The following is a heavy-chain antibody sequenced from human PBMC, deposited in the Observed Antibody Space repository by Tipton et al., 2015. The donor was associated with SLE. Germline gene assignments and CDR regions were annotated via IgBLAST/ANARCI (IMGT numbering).Heavy chain of an antibody. D-gene: IGHD3-22*01. CDR1: GFTFSSYA. V-gene: IGHV3-23*01. CDR2: ISGSGGST. CDR3: AKEYYYDSSGYYYGVGTYFQH. J-gene: IGHJ1*01. Sequence: GSLRLSCAASGFTFSSYAMSWVRQAPGKGLEWVSAISGSGGSTYYADSVKGRFTISRDNSKNTLYLQMNSLRAEDTAVYYCAKEYYYDSSGYYYGVGTYFQHWGQGTLVTVSS.